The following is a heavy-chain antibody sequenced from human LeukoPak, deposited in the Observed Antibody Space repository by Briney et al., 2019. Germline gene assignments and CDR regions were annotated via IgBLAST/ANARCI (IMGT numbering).Heavy chain of an antibody. Sequence: PSETLSLTCAVYGGSFSGYYWSWIRQPPGKGLEWIGEINHSGSTNYNPSLKSRVTISVGTSKNQFSLKLSSVTAADTAVYYCASSSSEGHFDYWGQGTLVTVSS. D-gene: IGHD6-6*01. J-gene: IGHJ4*02. CDR3: ASSSSEGHFDY. V-gene: IGHV4-34*01. CDR2: INHSGST. CDR1: GGSFSGYY.